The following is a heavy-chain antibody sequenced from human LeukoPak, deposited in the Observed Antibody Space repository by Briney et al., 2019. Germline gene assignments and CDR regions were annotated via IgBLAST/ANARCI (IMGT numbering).Heavy chain of an antibody. CDR2: IYYTGIS. D-gene: IGHD1-1*01. CDR1: GGSISSHY. J-gene: IGHJ6*03. Sequence: SETLSLTCTVSGGSISSHYWSWIRQTPGKGLEWIGYIYYTGISYYNPSLTSRLTISVDTSKNQFSLKLSSVTAADTAVYFCARDKLEGGYYMDVWGTGTTVTVSS. V-gene: IGHV4-59*11. CDR3: ARDKLEGGYYMDV.